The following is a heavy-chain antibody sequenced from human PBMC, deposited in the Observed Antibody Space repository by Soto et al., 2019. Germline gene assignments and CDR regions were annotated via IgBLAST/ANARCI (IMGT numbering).Heavy chain of an antibody. CDR2: ISAYNANA. D-gene: IGHD3-10*01. V-gene: IGHV1-18*01. Sequence: ASVKVSCKASGYTFRNFGISWVRQAPGQGLEWMGWISAYNANANYAQKFQGRLTMTADTSTSTAYMELRSLRSDDTAVYYCARDPYGSGSSSYYYYYMDVWGKGTTVTVSS. CDR3: ARDPYGSGSSSYYYYYMDV. J-gene: IGHJ6*03. CDR1: GYTFRNFG.